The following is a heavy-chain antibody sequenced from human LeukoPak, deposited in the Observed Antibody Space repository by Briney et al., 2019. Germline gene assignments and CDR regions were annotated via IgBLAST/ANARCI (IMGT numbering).Heavy chain of an antibody. CDR1: GGSISSSSYY. V-gene: IGHV4-39*01. J-gene: IGHJ4*01. D-gene: IGHD3-10*01. CDR3: TRQRKYYNGSGRALPYYFYY. Sequence: PSETLSLTCTVSGGSISSSSYYWGWIRHPPGKGLGWIGSIYYSGSTYYNPSLKSRVTISVDTSKNQFSLKLSSVTAADTTVFYCTRQRKYYNGSGRALPYYFYYSGERTPVTLSS. CDR2: IYYSGST.